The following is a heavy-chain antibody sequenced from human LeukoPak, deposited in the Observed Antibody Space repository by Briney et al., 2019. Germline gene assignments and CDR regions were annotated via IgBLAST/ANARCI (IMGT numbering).Heavy chain of an antibody. CDR3: AKDTTPPKAGFDP. V-gene: IGHV3-30*02. CDR1: GFTFSSYG. J-gene: IGHJ5*02. Sequence: GGSLRLSCAAPGFTFSSYGMPWVRQAPGKGLGWVVFIRYDGSKKYNAGSVKGRFTISRDNSKNTLYLQMNSLRAEDTAVYYCAKDTTPPKAGFDPWGQGTLVTVSS. CDR2: IRYDGSKK. D-gene: IGHD1-14*01.